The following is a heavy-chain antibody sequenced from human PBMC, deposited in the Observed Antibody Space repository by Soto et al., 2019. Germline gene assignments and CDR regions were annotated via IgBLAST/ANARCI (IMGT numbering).Heavy chain of an antibody. J-gene: IGHJ1*01. V-gene: IGHV4-39*02. D-gene: IGHD2-21*02. Sequence: SATLSLTCTVSCGSISSRYNYWGWIRQSPGKGLEWIGSIYYSGSNYYNPSLKSRATISVDTYKNHFSLKLKSVTAADTAVYYCADGLHCGGDCPISEYFHHWRQGTLVT. CDR3: ADGLHCGGDCPISEYFHH. CDR1: CGSISSRYNY. CDR2: IYYSGSN.